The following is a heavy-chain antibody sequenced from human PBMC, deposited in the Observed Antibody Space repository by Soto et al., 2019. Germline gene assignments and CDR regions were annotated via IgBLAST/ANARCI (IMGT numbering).Heavy chain of an antibody. D-gene: IGHD6-6*01. Sequence: EVQLLESGGGLVQPGGSLRLSCAASGFTFSSYAMSWVRQAPGRGLEWVSAISGSGGSTYYADSVKGRFTISRDNSKNTLYLQMNSLRAEDTAVYYCYSSSVQYYFDYWGQGTLVTVSS. CDR1: GFTFSSYA. CDR3: YSSSVQYYFDY. CDR2: ISGSGGST. J-gene: IGHJ4*02. V-gene: IGHV3-23*01.